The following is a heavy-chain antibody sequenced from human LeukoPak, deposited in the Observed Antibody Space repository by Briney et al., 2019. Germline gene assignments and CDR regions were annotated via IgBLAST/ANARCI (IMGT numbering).Heavy chain of an antibody. CDR3: ARVPGPGMAFDY. J-gene: IGHJ4*02. V-gene: IGHV3-21*01. D-gene: IGHD6-13*01. CDR2: ISSSSSYI. Sequence: PGGSLRLSCAASGFTFSSYSMNWVRQAPGKGLEWVSSISSSSSYIYYADSVKGRFTISRDNAKNSLYLQMNSLRAEDTAVYYCARVPGPGMAFDYWSQGTLVTVSS. CDR1: GFTFSSYS.